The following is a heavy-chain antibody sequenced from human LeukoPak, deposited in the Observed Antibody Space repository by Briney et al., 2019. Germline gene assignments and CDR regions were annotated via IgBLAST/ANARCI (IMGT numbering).Heavy chain of an antibody. V-gene: IGHV3-74*01. CDR2: INSDGSST. CDR3: ARDSGIVGALYYFDY. CDR1: GFTFSSYW. Sequence: GGSLRLSCAASGFTFSSYWMHWVRRAPGKGLVWVSRINSDGSSTSYADSVKGRFTISRDNAKNTLYLQMNSLRAEDTAVYYCARDSGIVGALYYFDYWGQGTLVTVSS. J-gene: IGHJ4*02. D-gene: IGHD1-26*01.